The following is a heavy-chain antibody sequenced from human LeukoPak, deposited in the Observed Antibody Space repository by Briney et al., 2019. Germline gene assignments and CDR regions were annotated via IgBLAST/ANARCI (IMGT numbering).Heavy chain of an antibody. CDR3: DNRGY. J-gene: IGHJ4*02. V-gene: IGHV3-49*04. Sequence: PGGSLRLSCAASGFTFSSYSMNWVRQAPGKGLEWVAFIRPKSLGGTAEYAASVKGRFTMSRDDSRSIAYLDMNSLKTEDTAVYYCDNRGYWGQRTLVTVSS. CDR1: GFTFSSYS. CDR2: IRPKSLGGTA. D-gene: IGHD2/OR15-2a*01.